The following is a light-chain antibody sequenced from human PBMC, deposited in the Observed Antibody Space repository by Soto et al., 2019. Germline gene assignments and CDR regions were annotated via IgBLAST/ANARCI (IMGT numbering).Light chain of an antibody. V-gene: IGLV2-8*01. CDR1: SSDVGAYNY. CDR2: DVS. J-gene: IGLJ3*02. CDR3: SSYAGSSWV. Sequence: QSALTQPPSASGSPGQSVTISCTGTSSDVGAYNYVSWYQQHPGKAPKLMIYDVSKRPSGVPYRFSGSKSGNAASLTVSGLQGEYEADYYCSSYAGSSWVFGGGTKVTVL.